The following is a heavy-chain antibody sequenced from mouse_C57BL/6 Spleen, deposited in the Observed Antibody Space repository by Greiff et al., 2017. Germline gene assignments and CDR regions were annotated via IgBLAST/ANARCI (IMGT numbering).Heavy chain of an antibody. V-gene: IGHV1-80*01. CDR1: GYAFSSYW. CDR2: IYPGDGDT. J-gene: IGHJ3*01. Sequence: QVQLQQSGAELVKPGASVKISCKASGYAFSSYWMNWVKQRPGKGLEWIGQIYPGDGDTNYNGKFKGKATLTADKSSSTAYMQLSSLTSEDSAVYFCARSGGYGRRYSGWVGYWGQGNLVTGSA. CDR3: ARSGGYGRRYSGWVGY. D-gene: IGHD1-1*01.